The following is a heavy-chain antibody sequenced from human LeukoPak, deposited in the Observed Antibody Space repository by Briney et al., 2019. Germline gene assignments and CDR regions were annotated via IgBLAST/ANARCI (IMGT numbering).Heavy chain of an antibody. CDR3: ATYDCSSTSCYWL. Sequence: GASVKVSCKASGGTFSSYAISWVRQATGRGLEWMGWMNPNSGNTGYAQKFQGRVTITRNTSISTAYMELSSLRSEDTAVYYCATYDCSSTSCYWLWGQGTLVTVSS. CDR2: MNPNSGNT. J-gene: IGHJ4*02. V-gene: IGHV1-8*03. CDR1: GGTFSSYA. D-gene: IGHD2-2*01.